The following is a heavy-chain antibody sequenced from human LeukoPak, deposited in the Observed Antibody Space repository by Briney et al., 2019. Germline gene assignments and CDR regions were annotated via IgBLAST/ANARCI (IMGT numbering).Heavy chain of an antibody. V-gene: IGHV1-46*01. Sequence: ASVKVSCKPSGYSFTTYYIHWVRQAPGQGLEWMGIINPSGGSTTYTQKVQGRVAMTRDTSTSTVYMELSSLRSEDTAVYYCARLRNSGYDRPFDYWGQGTLVTVSS. CDR2: INPSGGST. J-gene: IGHJ4*02. CDR3: ARLRNSGYDRPFDY. CDR1: GYSFTTYY. D-gene: IGHD5-12*01.